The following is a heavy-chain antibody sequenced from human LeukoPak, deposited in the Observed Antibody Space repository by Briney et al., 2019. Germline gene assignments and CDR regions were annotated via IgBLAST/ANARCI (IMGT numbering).Heavy chain of an antibody. CDR3: ARTPYSGYDAI. V-gene: IGHV4-28*01. J-gene: IGHJ3*02. CDR2: IYYSGDT. Sequence: LRLSCAASGFTFSSYAMSWVRQPLGKGLEWIGYIYYSGDTYYSPSLKSRITMSVDTSKNQFSLKLSSVTAEDTAVYYCARTPYSGYDAIWGQGTMVTVSS. D-gene: IGHD5-12*01. CDR1: GFTFSSYAM.